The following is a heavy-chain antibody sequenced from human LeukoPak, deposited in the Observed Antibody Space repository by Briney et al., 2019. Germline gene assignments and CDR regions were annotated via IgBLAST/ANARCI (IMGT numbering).Heavy chain of an antibody. CDR3: ARDRSSGWSDY. D-gene: IGHD6-19*01. CDR2: IYYSGST. V-gene: IGHV4-31*03. Sequence: SQTLSLTCTFSVGSISSGGYYWSWIRQHPGKGLEWIGYIYYSGSTYYNPSLKSRVTISVDTSKNQFSLKLSSVTAADTAVYYCARDRSSGWSDYWGQGTLVTVSS. CDR1: VGSISSGGYY. J-gene: IGHJ4*02.